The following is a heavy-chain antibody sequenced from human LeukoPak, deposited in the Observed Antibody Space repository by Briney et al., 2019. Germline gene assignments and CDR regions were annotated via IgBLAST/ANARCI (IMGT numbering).Heavy chain of an antibody. CDR2: IYYSGST. V-gene: IGHV4-59*01. D-gene: IGHD5-18*01. J-gene: IGHJ4*02. Sequence: PSETLSLTCTFSGGSINFYYWSWFRHPPGKGLELIGYIYYSGSTNYNPSLKSRVTISVDTSKDQFSLKVRSVTAEDRAVYYCARVESGYSYGPIDYWGQGTLVTVSS. CDR3: ARVESGYSYGPIDY. CDR1: GGSINFYY.